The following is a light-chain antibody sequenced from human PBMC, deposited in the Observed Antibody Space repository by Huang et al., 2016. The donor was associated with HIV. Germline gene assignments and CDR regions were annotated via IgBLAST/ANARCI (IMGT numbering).Light chain of an antibody. CDR2: AAS. Sequence: AIQMTQSPSSLSASVGDRVTVTCRARQGIGNDLGWYQQKPGKAPKLLIYAASSLKSGVPARFSGSGSGTDFSLTISSLQPEDFVTYYCLQAYNSPRTFGQGTRVDIK. CDR3: LQAYNSPRT. J-gene: IGKJ1*01. CDR1: QGIGND. V-gene: IGKV1-6*01.